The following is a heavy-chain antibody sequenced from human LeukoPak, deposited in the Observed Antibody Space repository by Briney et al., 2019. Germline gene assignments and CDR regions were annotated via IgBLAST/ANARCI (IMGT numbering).Heavy chain of an antibody. V-gene: IGHV1-46*01. Sequence: GTSVKVSCKASGYTFTNYYMHWVRQAPGQGLEWMGVIDPSAGSTTYAQKFQGRVTMTRDTAMSTVYMELSSQRSDDTAVYYCARAHYASSNIKVPFDVWGKGTTVTVSS. J-gene: IGHJ6*04. D-gene: IGHD3-22*01. CDR2: IDPSAGST. CDR1: GYTFTNYY. CDR3: ARAHYASSNIKVPFDV.